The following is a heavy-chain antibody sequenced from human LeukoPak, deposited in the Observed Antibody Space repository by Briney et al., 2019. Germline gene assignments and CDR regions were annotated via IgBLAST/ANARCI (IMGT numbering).Heavy chain of an antibody. Sequence: EXXSLTCTVSSGSISSYNYYCAWIRQPPGKGLEWIGSVFYSGSTYYSPSLKSRITISVDTSNNQFSLRLTSVTAADTAVYYCATPIGATDWFDPWGQGTLVTVSS. CDR2: VFYSGST. D-gene: IGHD5-12*01. CDR1: SGSISSYNYY. J-gene: IGHJ5*02. V-gene: IGHV4-39*01. CDR3: ATPIGATDWFDP.